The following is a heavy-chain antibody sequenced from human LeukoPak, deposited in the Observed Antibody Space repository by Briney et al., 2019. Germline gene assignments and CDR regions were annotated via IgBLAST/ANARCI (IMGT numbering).Heavy chain of an antibody. CDR2: IYYSGST. D-gene: IGHD3-22*01. CDR3: ARVLRYYDSSGYYENFDY. J-gene: IGHJ4*02. Sequence: SQTLSLTCTVSGGSISSGDYYWSWIRQPPGKGLEWIGYIYYSGSTYYNPSLKSRVTISVDTSKNQFSLKLSSVTAADTAVYYCARVLRYYDSSGYYENFDYWGQGTLVTVPS. CDR1: GGSISSGDYY. V-gene: IGHV4-30-4*01.